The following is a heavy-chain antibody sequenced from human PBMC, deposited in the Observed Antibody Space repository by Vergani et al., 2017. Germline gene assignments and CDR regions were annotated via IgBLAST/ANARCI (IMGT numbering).Heavy chain of an antibody. CDR2: IIPVLGKT. CDR1: GGTFSSYA. CDR3: ARDPRGYGGDPEDYYYGMDV. V-gene: IGHV1-69*04. J-gene: IGHJ6*02. D-gene: IGHD2-21*02. Sequence: QVQLVQSGAEVKKPGSSVKVSCKASGGTFSSYAISWVRQAPGQGLEWMGRIIPVLGKTKYAQDFQGRLTITADTSTSTAYMELTSLRSQDTAVYYCARDPRGYGGDPEDYYYGMDVGGQGTTVTVSS.